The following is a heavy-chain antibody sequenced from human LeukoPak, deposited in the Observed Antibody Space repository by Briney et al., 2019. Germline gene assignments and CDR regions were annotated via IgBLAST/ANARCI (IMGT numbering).Heavy chain of an antibody. J-gene: IGHJ5*02. CDR3: ARDHVDYYGSGRTNWFDP. CDR1: GYTFTGYY. V-gene: IGHV1-2*02. Sequence: GASVKVSRKASGYTFTGYYMHWVRQAPGQGLEWMGWINPNSGGTNYAQKFQGRVTMTRDTSISTAYMELSRLRSDDTAVYYCARDHVDYYGSGRTNWFDPWGQGTLVTVSS. D-gene: IGHD3-10*01. CDR2: INPNSGGT.